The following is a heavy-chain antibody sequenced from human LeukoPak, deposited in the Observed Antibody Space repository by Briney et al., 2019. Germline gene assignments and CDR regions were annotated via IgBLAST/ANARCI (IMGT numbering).Heavy chain of an antibody. CDR3: ARGQHQLWRTFDY. Sequence: ASVKVSCKPSGYTFTDYYIHWVRQAPGQGLEWMGWINPDSGATNYAQKFQGRVTMTRDTSSSTAYMELSRLRSDDTAVYYCARGQHQLWRTFDYWGQGTLVTVSS. CDR2: INPDSGAT. J-gene: IGHJ4*02. V-gene: IGHV1-2*02. CDR1: GYTFTDYY. D-gene: IGHD6-13*01.